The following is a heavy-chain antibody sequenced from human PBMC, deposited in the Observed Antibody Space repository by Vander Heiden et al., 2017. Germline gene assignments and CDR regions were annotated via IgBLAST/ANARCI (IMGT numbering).Heavy chain of an antibody. CDR3: AKDLRVRGVIITHDAFDI. CDR1: GFTFRSYA. J-gene: IGHJ3*02. D-gene: IGHD3-10*01. Sequence: EVQLLESGGGLVQPGGSLRLSCAASGFTFRSYAMSWVRQAPGKGLEWVSAISGSGGSTYYADSVKGRFTISRDNSKNTLYLQMNSLRAEDTAVYYCAKDLRVRGVIITHDAFDIWGQGTMVTVSS. CDR2: ISGSGGST. V-gene: IGHV3-23*01.